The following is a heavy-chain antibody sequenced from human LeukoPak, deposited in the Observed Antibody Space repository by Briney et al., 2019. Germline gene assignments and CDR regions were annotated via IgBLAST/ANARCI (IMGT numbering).Heavy chain of an antibody. Sequence: ASVKVSCKASGYTFTGYYMHWVRQAPGQGLEWMGWINPNSGGTNYAQKFQGRVTMTRDTSISTAYMELSRLRSDDTAVYYCAREIGRGYSSSWYGTGHILDNWFDPWGQGTLVTVSS. CDR1: GYTFTGYY. D-gene: IGHD6-13*01. J-gene: IGHJ5*02. CDR3: AREIGRGYSSSWYGTGHILDNWFDP. CDR2: INPNSGGT. V-gene: IGHV1-2*02.